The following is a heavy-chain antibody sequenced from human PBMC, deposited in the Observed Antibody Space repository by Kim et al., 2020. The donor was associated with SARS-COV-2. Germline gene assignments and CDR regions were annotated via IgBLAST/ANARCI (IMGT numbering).Heavy chain of an antibody. CDR1: GFTFDDYA. D-gene: IGHD6-13*01. CDR3: AKRGGWQQLAGGLDASWFDS. CDR2: ISWNSGYI. Sequence: GGSLRLSCAASGFTFDDYAMHWVRQAPGKGLEWVSGISWNSGYIDYADSVKGRFTISRDNAKNSLYLQMNSLRPEDTAFYYCAKRGGWQQLAGGLDASWFDSWGQGTLVTVSS. V-gene: IGHV3-9*01. J-gene: IGHJ5*01.